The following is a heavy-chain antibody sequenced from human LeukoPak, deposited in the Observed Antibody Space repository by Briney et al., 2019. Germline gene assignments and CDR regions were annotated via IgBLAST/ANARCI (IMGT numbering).Heavy chain of an antibody. CDR3: ARDVYSGTRSNWFDP. D-gene: IGHD2-2*01. V-gene: IGHV1-46*01. J-gene: IGHJ5*02. Sequence: GASVKVSCKASGYTFIKHWMHWVRQAPGQGLEWVGLINPTGSATLYARKFQGRVTLTRDMSTNTDYMELRSLKSEDTAVYYCARDVYSGTRSNWFDPWGQGTLVTVSS. CDR2: INPTGSAT. CDR1: GYTFIKHW.